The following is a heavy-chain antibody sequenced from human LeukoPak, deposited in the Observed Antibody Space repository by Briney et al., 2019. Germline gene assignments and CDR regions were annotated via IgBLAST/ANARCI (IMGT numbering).Heavy chain of an antibody. CDR2: IYYSGST. CDR1: GGSISSSSYY. J-gene: IGHJ5*02. Sequence: SETLSLTCTVSGGSISSSSYYWGWIRQPPGKGLEWIGSIYYSGSTYYNPSLKSRVTISVDTSKNQFSLKLSSVTAADTAVYYCARDVRLGYCSSTSCYMGGTWFDPWGQGTLVTVSS. D-gene: IGHD2-2*02. CDR3: ARDVRLGYCSSTSCYMGGTWFDP. V-gene: IGHV4-39*07.